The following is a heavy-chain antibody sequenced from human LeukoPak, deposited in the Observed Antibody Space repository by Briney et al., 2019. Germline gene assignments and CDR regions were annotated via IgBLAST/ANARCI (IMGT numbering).Heavy chain of an antibody. Sequence: EGSLRLSCAASGFVVTANYLAWARQAPGKGLEWVSTISNGGDPFYGDSVKGRSTISRDESTNTFSLQLDSLRVEDMGVYYCALLSGGTFDYWGQGTQVTVAS. D-gene: IGHD2/OR15-2a*01. J-gene: IGHJ4*02. CDR2: ISNGGDP. V-gene: IGHV3-53*01. CDR3: ALLSGGTFDY. CDR1: GFVVTANY.